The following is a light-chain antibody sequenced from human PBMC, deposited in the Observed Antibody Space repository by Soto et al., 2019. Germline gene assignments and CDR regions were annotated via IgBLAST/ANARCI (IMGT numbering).Light chain of an antibody. CDR2: HAP. J-gene: IGKJ5*01. Sequence: EIVMTQDPETLSVSPGGRPTLSCRASQSVSSNLPWYHQKPGQAPTLPIYHAPNRPTGIPARFSRTGSGTDFTLTITSLEPEDFAVYYCQQRRTWQVTFGQATRLEIK. CDR1: QSVSSN. CDR3: QQRRTWQVT. V-gene: IGKV3-11*01.